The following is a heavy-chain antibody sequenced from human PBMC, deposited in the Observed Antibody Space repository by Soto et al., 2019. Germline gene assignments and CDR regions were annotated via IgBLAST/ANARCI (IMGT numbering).Heavy chain of an antibody. CDR2: ISSDGSST. J-gene: IGHJ4*02. CDR1: GFTFSAYW. V-gene: IGHV3-74*01. D-gene: IGHD5-18*01. CDR3: ARGSRGYSYGYNDY. Sequence: EVQLQESGGGLVQPGGSLRLSCAASGFTFSAYWMHWVRQAPGKGLVWVSRISSDGSSTTYADCAEDRFIISRDNAKNTLYLQLNSLRAEDTAVYYCARGSRGYSYGYNDYWGQGTLVSVSS.